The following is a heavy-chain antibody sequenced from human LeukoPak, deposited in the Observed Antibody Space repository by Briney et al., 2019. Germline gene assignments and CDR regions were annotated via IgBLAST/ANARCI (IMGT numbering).Heavy chain of an antibody. D-gene: IGHD1-26*01. Sequence: KPSETLSLTCAVYGGSFSGYYWSWIRQPPGKGLEWIGEINHSGSTNYNPSLKSRVTISVDTSKNQFSLKLSSVTAADTAVYYCARHGSGSYFRWFDPWGQGTLVTVSS. CDR3: ARHGSGSYFRWFDP. CDR1: GGSFSGYY. V-gene: IGHV4-34*01. CDR2: INHSGST. J-gene: IGHJ5*02.